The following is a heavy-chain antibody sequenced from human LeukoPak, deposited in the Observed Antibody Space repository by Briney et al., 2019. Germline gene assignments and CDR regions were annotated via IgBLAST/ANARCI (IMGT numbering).Heavy chain of an antibody. V-gene: IGHV3-23*01. CDR3: AKHSGWYSLVTFGY. J-gene: IGHJ4*02. CDR1: GFTFSSYA. Sequence: QPGGSLRLSCAASGFTFSSYAMSWVRQAPGKGLEWVSAISGSGGSTYYADSVKGRFTISGDNSKNTLYLQMNSLRAEDTAVYYCAKHSGWYSLVTFGYWGQGTLVTVSS. D-gene: IGHD6-19*01. CDR2: ISGSGGST.